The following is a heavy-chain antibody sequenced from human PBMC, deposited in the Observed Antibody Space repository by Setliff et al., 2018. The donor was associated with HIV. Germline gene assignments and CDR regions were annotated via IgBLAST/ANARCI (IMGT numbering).Heavy chain of an antibody. CDR3: ARGSAPNIVVAASLDI. J-gene: IGHJ4*01. D-gene: IGHD6-19*01. CDR1: GYTFTTYD. V-gene: IGHV1-18*01. CDR2: ISTYSGKT. Sequence: ASVKVSCKASGYTFTTYDINWVRQAPGQGLEWMGRISTYSGKTDYAEKFQGRLTMTMDTSTRTVFMELRSLTLDDTSVYYCARGSAPNIVVAASLDIWGQGTLVTVSS.